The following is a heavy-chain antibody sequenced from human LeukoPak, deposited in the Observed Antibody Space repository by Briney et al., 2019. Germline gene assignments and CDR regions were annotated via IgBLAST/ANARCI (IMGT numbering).Heavy chain of an antibody. V-gene: IGHV1-18*01. D-gene: IGHD2-2*01. J-gene: IGHJ5*02. Sequence: ASVKVSCKASGYTFTSYGISWVRQAPGQGLEWMGWISAYNGNTNYAQKFQGRVTMTRDTSISTAYMELSRLRSDDTAVYYCARDPRYCSSTSCPWGQGTLVTVSS. CDR1: GYTFTSYG. CDR3: ARDPRYCSSTSCP. CDR2: ISAYNGNT.